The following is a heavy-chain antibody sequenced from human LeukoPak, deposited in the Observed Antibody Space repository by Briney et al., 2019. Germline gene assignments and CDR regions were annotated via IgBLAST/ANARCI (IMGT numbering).Heavy chain of an antibody. CDR1: GYTFTSYG. CDR2: ISAYNGNI. CDR3: ARPQEEDGYNYNWAFDY. J-gene: IGHJ4*02. Sequence: ASVKVSCKASGYTFTSYGINWVRQAPGQGLEWMGWISAYNGNINYAQELQGRVTMTTDTSTTTAYMELRSLRSDDTAVYYCARPQEEDGYNYNWAFDYWGQGTLVTVSS. V-gene: IGHV1-18*01. D-gene: IGHD5-24*01.